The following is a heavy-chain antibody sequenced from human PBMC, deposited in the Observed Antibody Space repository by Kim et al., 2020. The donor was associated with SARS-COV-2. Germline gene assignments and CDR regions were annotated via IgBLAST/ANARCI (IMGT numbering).Heavy chain of an antibody. V-gene: IGHV1-24*01. CDR3: ATAPVVVGATLSDYYYYGMDI. D-gene: IGHD1-26*01. CDR2: FDPEDGET. J-gene: IGHJ6*02. Sequence: ASVKVSCKVSGYTLTELSMHWVRQAPGKGLEWMGGFDPEDGETIYAQKFQGRVTMTEDTSTDTAYMELSSLRSEDTAVYYCATAPVVVGATLSDYYYYGMDIGGQGTTVTVSS. CDR1: GYTLTELS.